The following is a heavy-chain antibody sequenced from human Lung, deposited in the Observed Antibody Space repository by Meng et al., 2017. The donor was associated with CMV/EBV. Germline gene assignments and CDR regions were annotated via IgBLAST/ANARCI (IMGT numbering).Heavy chain of an antibody. CDR1: FNKYG. CDR2: ISAYSGNT. CDR3: ARVVVHYYARGDNADYSDY. Sequence: FNKYGLIWVRQAPGKGLEWVGGISAYSGNTNYAQKIQDRVTMTTHTSSNTAYMELRSPRSDDTAIYYCARVVVHYYARGDNADYSDYWGQGTLVTVSS. V-gene: IGHV1-18*04. J-gene: IGHJ4*02. D-gene: IGHD3-10*02.